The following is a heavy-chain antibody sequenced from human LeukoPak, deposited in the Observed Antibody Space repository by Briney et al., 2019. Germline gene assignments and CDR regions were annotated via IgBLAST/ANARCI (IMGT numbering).Heavy chain of an antibody. CDR1: GGSISNFY. CDR3: ASLYCSSTSCYLFH. Sequence: SETLSLTCTVSGGSISNFYWSWIRQPPGKGLEWIGYIYYTGSTNYNPSLKSRVTISVDTSKNQFSLKLSSVTAADTAVYYCASLYCSSTSCYLFHWGQGTLVTVSS. D-gene: IGHD2-2*01. CDR2: IYYTGST. J-gene: IGHJ4*02. V-gene: IGHV4-59*12.